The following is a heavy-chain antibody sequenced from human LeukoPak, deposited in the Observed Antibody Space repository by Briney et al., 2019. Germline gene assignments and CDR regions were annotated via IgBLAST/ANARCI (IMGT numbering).Heavy chain of an antibody. J-gene: IGHJ2*01. V-gene: IGHV4-59*01. CDR3: ARGFVRAPEYSSSAAYWYFDL. CDR1: GGSISSYY. Sequence: TSETLSLTCTVSGGSISSYYWSWIRQPPGKGLEWIGYIYYSGSTNYNPSLKSRVTISVDTSKNQFSLKLSSVTAADTAVYYCARGFVRAPEYSSSAAYWYFDLWGRGTLVTVSS. CDR2: IYYSGST. D-gene: IGHD6-6*01.